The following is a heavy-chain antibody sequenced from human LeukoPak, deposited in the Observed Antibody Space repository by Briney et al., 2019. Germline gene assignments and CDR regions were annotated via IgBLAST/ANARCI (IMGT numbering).Heavy chain of an antibody. CDR2: IYYSGST. CDR3: ARVVSSVTTHYFDY. CDR1: GGSISSGGYY. V-gene: IGHV4-31*03. D-gene: IGHD4-17*01. J-gene: IGHJ4*02. Sequence: KPSQTLSLTCPVSGGSISSGGYYWSWIRQHPGKGLTWIGYIYYSGSTYYNPSLKSRVTISVDTSKNQFSLKLSSVTAADTAVYYCARVVSSVTTHYFDYWGQGTLVTVSS.